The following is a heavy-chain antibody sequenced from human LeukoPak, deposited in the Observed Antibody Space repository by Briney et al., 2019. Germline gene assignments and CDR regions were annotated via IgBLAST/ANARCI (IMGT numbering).Heavy chain of an antibody. J-gene: IGHJ4*02. CDR2: ISTYNGNT. Sequence: ASVKVSRKASGYTFTKYGITWVRQAPGQGLEWMGWISTYNGNTNYAQKLQGRVTMTTDTSTSTAYMELRSLISDDAAVYYCARGDDYGDYWGLYWGQGTLVTVSS. CDR3: ARGDDYGDYWGLY. D-gene: IGHD4-17*01. CDR1: GYTFTKYG. V-gene: IGHV1-18*01.